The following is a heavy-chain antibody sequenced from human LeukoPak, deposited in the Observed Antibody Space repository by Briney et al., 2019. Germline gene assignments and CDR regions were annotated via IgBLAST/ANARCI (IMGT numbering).Heavy chain of an antibody. J-gene: IGHJ4*02. D-gene: IGHD6-19*01. CDR1: GYTFNSYW. Sequence: GESLKISCKGSGYTFNSYWIGWVRQMPGAGLEWMGIINPSDSDTRYSPSFQGQVTISADKSISTAYLQWSSLKASDSAMYYCARRCGSALYGVFDYWGQGTLVIVSS. CDR2: INPSDSDT. CDR3: ARRCGSALYGVFDY. V-gene: IGHV5-51*01.